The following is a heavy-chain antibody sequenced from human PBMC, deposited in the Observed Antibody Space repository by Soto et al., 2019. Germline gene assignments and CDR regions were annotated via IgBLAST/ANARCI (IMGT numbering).Heavy chain of an antibody. Sequence: QVQLVQSGAEVKKPGSSVKVSCKASGGTFSSYAISWVRQAPGQGLEWMGGIIPIFGTANYAQKFQGRVTITADESTSTAYMELSSLRSEDTAVYYCARGRRGITMIVVVTRHPYYYYGMDVWGQGTTVTVSS. CDR2: IIPIFGTA. D-gene: IGHD3-22*01. CDR3: ARGRRGITMIVVVTRHPYYYYGMDV. V-gene: IGHV1-69*01. J-gene: IGHJ6*02. CDR1: GGTFSSYA.